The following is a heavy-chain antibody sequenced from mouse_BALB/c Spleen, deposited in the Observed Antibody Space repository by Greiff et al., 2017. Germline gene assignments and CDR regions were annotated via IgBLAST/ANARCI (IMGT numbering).Heavy chain of an antibody. CDR1: GFTFSSYG. V-gene: IGHV5-6*02. CDR3: ARPYYYGSSWYFDV. CDR2: ISSCGSYT. J-gene: IGHJ1*01. D-gene: IGHD1-1*01. Sequence: DVMLVESGGDLVKPGGSLKLSCAASGFTFSSYGMSWVRQTPDKRLEWVATISSCGSYTYYPDSVKGRFTISRDNAKNTLYLQMSSLKSEDTAMYYCARPYYYGSSWYFDVWGAGTTVTVSS.